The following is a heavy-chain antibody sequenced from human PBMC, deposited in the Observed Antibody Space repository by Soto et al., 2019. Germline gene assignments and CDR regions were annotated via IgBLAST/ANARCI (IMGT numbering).Heavy chain of an antibody. CDR3: AKSLRGIIIDFDC. D-gene: IGHD3-10*01. V-gene: IGHV3-23*01. CDR1: GFTFSINA. Sequence: PGGSLRLSCAASGFTFSINAMSWVRQAPGKGLEWVSAISGSGGSTYSLDSVKGRFTISRDNSKNTLYLQMNSLRAEDTAVYYCAKSLRGIIIDFDCWGQGTLVTVSS. CDR2: ISGSGGST. J-gene: IGHJ4*02.